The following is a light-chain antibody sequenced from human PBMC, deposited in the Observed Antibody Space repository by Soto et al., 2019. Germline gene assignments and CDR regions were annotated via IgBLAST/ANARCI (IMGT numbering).Light chain of an antibody. CDR2: GAS. CDR1: QSVSSSY. J-gene: IGKJ4*01. V-gene: IGKV3-20*01. Sequence: EIVLTQSPGTLSLSPGERATLSCRASQSVSSSYLAWYQQKPGQAPRLLIYGASSRATGIPDRFSGSGSGTDFTLTISRLEPEDLDVYYCHQYDSSPLTFGGGTKVEIK. CDR3: HQYDSSPLT.